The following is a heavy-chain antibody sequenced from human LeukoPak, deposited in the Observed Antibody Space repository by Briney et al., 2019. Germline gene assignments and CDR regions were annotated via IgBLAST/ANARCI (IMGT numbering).Heavy chain of an antibody. D-gene: IGHD5-18*01. J-gene: IGHJ4*02. CDR2: IYYSGST. Sequence: SETLSLTCTVSGGSISSYYWSWIRQPPGKGLEWIGYIYYSGSTNYNPSLKSRVTISVDTSKNQFSLKLRSVTAADTAVYYCARVLSGYSYGPVDYWGQGTLVTVSS. CDR1: GGSISSYY. V-gene: IGHV4-59*08. CDR3: ARVLSGYSYGPVDY.